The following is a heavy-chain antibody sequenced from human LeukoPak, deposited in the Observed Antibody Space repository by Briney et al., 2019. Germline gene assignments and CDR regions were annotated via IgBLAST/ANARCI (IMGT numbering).Heavy chain of an antibody. D-gene: IGHD3-9*01. J-gene: IGHJ4*02. CDR2: IYYSGST. CDR1: GGSISSYY. V-gene: IGHV4-59*01. CDR3: ATGPLSGRDILTGYLDY. Sequence: SETLSLTCTVSGGSISSYYWSWIRQPPGKGLEWIGYIYYSGSTNYNPSLKSRVTISVDTSKNQFSLKLSSVTAEDTAVYYCATGPLSGRDILTGYLDYWGQGTLVTVSS.